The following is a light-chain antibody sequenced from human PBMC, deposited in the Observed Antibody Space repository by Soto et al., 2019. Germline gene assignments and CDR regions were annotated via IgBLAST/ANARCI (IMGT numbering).Light chain of an antibody. J-gene: IGLJ3*02. V-gene: IGLV2-8*01. CDR1: SSDVGDYNY. Sequence: QSALTQPPSASGSPGQSVTISCTGTSSDVGDYNYVSRHPEHPGTPPKLMIYEVSQRPSGVPHRFSGSKSGNTASLTVSGLQTEGEADYYCNSYAGISNWVFGGGTKLTVL. CDR3: NSYAGISNWV. CDR2: EVS.